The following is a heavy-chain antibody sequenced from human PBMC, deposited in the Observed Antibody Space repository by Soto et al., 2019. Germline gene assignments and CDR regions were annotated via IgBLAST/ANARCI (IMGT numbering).Heavy chain of an antibody. Sequence: EVQLVESGGGLVKPGGSLRLSCAASGFTFSNYNMNWVRQAPGKGLEWVSSISSSSSYIYYADSEKGRFTISRDNAKNSLYLLMNSLRAEDTAVYYCARGSAEAGTAAIDHWGQGTLVTVSS. V-gene: IGHV3-21*01. CDR2: ISSSSSYI. D-gene: IGHD6-19*01. J-gene: IGHJ4*02. CDR1: GFTFSNYN. CDR3: ARGSAEAGTAAIDH.